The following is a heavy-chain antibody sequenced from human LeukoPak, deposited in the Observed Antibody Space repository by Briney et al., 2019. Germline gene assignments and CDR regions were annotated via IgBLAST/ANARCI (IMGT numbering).Heavy chain of an antibody. CDR1: GGSFSGYY. CDR3: ARAPRGGSYYQ. V-gene: IGHV4-34*01. Sequence: SETLSLTCAVYGGSFSGYYWSWIRQPPGKGLEWIGEINHSGSTNYNPSLKSRVTISVDTSKNQFSLKLSSVTAADTAVYYCARAPRGGSYYQWGQGPLVTVSS. J-gene: IGHJ4*02. D-gene: IGHD1-26*01. CDR2: INHSGST.